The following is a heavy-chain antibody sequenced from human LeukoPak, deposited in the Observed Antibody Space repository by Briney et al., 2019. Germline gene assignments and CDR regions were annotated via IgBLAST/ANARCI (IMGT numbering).Heavy chain of an antibody. V-gene: IGHV3-30*04. CDR1: GFTFSSYA. CDR2: ISYDGSNK. D-gene: IGHD2-2*03. Sequence: PGGSLRLSCAASGFTFSSYAMHWVRQAPGKGLEWVAVISYDGSNKYYADSVKGRFTISRDNSKNTLYLQMNSLRAEDTAVYCCTRGMDIVIVPAATLDYWGQGTLVSVSS. CDR3: TRGMDIVIVPAATLDY. J-gene: IGHJ4*02.